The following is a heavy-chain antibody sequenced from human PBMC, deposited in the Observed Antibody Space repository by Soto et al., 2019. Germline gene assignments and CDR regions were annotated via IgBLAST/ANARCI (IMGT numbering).Heavy chain of an antibody. Sequence: KTSETLSLTCTVSGGSFSPNYWAWIRQPPGKGLEWIGYIYYSGSTNYNPSLKSRVTISVDTSKNQFSLKLSSVTAADTAVYYCARLRVVYYYYDSSGYYDGFDYWGQGTLVTVSS. CDR3: ARLRVVYYYYDSSGYYDGFDY. J-gene: IGHJ4*02. D-gene: IGHD3-22*01. CDR1: GGSFSPNY. V-gene: IGHV4-59*08. CDR2: IYYSGST.